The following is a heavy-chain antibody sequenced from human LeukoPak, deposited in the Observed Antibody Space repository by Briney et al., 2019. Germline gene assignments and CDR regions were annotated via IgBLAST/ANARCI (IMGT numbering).Heavy chain of an antibody. Sequence: PGRSLRLSCAASGFTFSSYAMHLVRQAPGKGLEWVAVISYDGSNKYYADSVKGRFTISRDNSKNTLYLQMNSLRAEDTAVYYCARALLTTEVFDYWGQGTLVTVSS. V-gene: IGHV3-30-3*01. CDR1: GFTFSSYA. CDR2: ISYDGSNK. CDR3: ARALLTTEVFDY. D-gene: IGHD3-10*01. J-gene: IGHJ4*02.